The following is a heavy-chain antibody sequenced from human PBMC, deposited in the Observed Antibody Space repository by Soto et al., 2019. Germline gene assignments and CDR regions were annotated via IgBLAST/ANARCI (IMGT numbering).Heavy chain of an antibody. D-gene: IGHD4-17*01. V-gene: IGHV1-69*06. CDR2: IIPIFGTA. Sequence: WASVKVSCKASGGTFSSYAISWVRQAPGQGLEWMGGIIPIFGTANYAQKFQGRVTITADKSTSTAYMELSSLRSEDTAVYYCARDYGGNKPLDYWGQGTLVTVSS. CDR1: GGTFSSYA. CDR3: ARDYGGNKPLDY. J-gene: IGHJ4*02.